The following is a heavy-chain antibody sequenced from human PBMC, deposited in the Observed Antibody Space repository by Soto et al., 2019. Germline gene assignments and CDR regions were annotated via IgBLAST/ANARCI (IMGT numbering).Heavy chain of an antibody. V-gene: IGHV3-30*18. Sequence: GGSLRLSCAASGFTFSSYGMHWVRQAPGKGLEWVAVISHDGSNEYYADSVKGRFTISRDNSKNTLYLQVNSLRAEDTAVYYCAKGHCSGGSCYSHPFDPWGQGTLVTVSS. CDR2: ISHDGSNE. CDR1: GFTFSSYG. J-gene: IGHJ5*02. CDR3: AKGHCSGGSCYSHPFDP. D-gene: IGHD2-15*01.